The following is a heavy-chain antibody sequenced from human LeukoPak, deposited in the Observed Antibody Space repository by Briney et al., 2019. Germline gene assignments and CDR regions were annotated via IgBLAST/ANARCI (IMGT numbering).Heavy chain of an antibody. J-gene: IGHJ4*02. V-gene: IGHV4-59*10. CDR3: ASEDGYNRLFDY. CDR1: GGSFSGYY. Sequence: SETLSLTCAVYGGSFSGYYWSWIRQPAGKGLEWIGRIYTSGSTNYNPSLKSRVTISVDTSKNQFSLKLSSVTAADTAVYYCASEDGYNRLFDYWGQGTLVTVSS. CDR2: IYTSGST. D-gene: IGHD5-24*01.